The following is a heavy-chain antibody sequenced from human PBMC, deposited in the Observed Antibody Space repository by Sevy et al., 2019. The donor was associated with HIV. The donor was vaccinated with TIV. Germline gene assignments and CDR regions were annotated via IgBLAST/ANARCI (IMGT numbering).Heavy chain of an antibody. J-gene: IGHJ4*02. CDR3: AKDLFGDYCLCSVDY. V-gene: IGHV3-30*18. CDR2: ISHDGGTQ. Sequence: GESLKISCAASGFSFSRYGIHWVRQAPGRGLEWVAVISHDGGTQYYADSVKGRFTVSRDNSKYTAYLEMDSLSTEDTAVYICAKDLFGDYCLCSVDYWGQGALVTVSS. D-gene: IGHD4-17*01. CDR1: GFSFSRYG.